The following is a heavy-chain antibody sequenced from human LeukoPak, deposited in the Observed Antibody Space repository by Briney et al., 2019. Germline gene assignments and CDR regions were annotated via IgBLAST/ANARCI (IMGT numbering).Heavy chain of an antibody. D-gene: IGHD3-16*01. V-gene: IGHV1-69*05. CDR1: GGTFSSYA. Sequence: ASVKVSCKASGGTFSSYAIRWVRQAPGQGLEWMGGLIPIFGTANYAQKFQGRVTMTRDTSTSTDYMELNSLRSEDTAEYYCAREGGSWGQGTLVTLSS. J-gene: IGHJ4*01. CDR2: LIPIFGTA. CDR3: AREGGS.